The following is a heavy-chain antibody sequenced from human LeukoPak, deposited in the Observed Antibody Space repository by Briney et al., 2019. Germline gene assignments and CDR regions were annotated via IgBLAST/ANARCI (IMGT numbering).Heavy chain of an antibody. J-gene: IGHJ4*02. CDR2: IYYSGST. D-gene: IGHD5-12*01. CDR1: GGSISSYY. Sequence: SETLSLTCTVSGGSISSYYWSWIRQPPGKGLEWIGYIYYSGSTNYNPSLKSRVTISVDTSKNQFSLKLSSVTAADTAVYYCARDLGGYDLRPLDYWGQGTLVTVSS. V-gene: IGHV4-59*01. CDR3: ARDLGGYDLRPLDY.